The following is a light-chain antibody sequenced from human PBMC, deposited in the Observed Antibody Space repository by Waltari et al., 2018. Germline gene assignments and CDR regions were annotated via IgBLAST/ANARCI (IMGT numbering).Light chain of an antibody. CDR1: SSNIGRNT. V-gene: IGLV1-44*01. CDR3: AAWDDSLNASYV. J-gene: IGLJ1*01. CDR2: SNN. Sequence: QSVLTQPPSASGTPGRRVTISCSGSSSNIGRNTVNWYQQLPGTAPKRLIYSNNQRPSGVPDRFSGSKSGTSASLAISGLQSEDEADYYCAAWDDSLNASYVFGTGTKVTVL.